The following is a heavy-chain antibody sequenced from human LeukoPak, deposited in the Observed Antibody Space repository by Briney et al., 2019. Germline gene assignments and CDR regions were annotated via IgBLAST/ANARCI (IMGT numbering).Heavy chain of an antibody. CDR1: GFTFSRYK. D-gene: IGHD2-15*01. CDR2: ISLSGTTT. CDR3: VREGYFNFDY. Sequence: GGSLRLSCAASGFTFSRYKMHWIRQAPGKGLEWVSYISLSGTTTYYADSVKGRFTISKDNAKNSLYLQMNSLRAEDTDLYYCVREGYFNFDYWGQGTLVTVSS. J-gene: IGHJ4*02. V-gene: IGHV3-48*03.